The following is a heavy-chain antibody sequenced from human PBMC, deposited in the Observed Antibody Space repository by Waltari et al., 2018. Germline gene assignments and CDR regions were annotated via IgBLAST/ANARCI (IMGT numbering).Heavy chain of an antibody. V-gene: IGHV4-4*02. Sequence: QVQLQESGQGLVKPSGTLSLPCAVSGASISGNYWWSWVRQSPEKGLGWIGQVHHSGKTHYNPSLQSRVTISLDKPKNQFSLNLNSVTAADTAVYYCAGDRAIGLFFDYWGRGTLVTVSS. J-gene: IGHJ4*02. CDR1: GASISGNYW. D-gene: IGHD2-2*01. CDR3: AGDRAIGLFFDY. CDR2: VHHSGKT.